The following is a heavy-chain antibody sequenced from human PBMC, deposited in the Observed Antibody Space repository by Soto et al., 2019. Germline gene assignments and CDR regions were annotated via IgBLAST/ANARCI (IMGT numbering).Heavy chain of an antibody. J-gene: IGHJ4*02. CDR1: GYTFTAYS. D-gene: IGHD6-19*01. Sequence: ASVKVSCKASGYTFTAYSMHWVRQAPGQSLEWMGWINAGDGSTKYSPKFQARVTITRDTSASKVYLELTSLTSEDRAVYFCARDHRSSRPYYFDYWGPGTQVTVSS. V-gene: IGHV1-3*01. CDR2: INAGDGST. CDR3: ARDHRSSRPYYFDY.